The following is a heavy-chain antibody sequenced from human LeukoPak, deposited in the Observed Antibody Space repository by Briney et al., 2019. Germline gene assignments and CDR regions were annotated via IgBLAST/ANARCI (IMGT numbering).Heavy chain of an antibody. V-gene: IGHV1-8*01. CDR2: MNPNSGNT. D-gene: IGHD6-19*01. CDR1: GYTFTSYD. CDR3: ARGYKPGYSRGWSIFDF. Sequence: GASVKVSCKASGYTFTSYDINWVRQATGQGLEWMGWMNPNSGNTGYAQKFQGRVTMTRNTSISTAYVELSSLRSEDTAVYYCARGYKPGYSRGWSIFDFWGQGALVTVSS. J-gene: IGHJ4*02.